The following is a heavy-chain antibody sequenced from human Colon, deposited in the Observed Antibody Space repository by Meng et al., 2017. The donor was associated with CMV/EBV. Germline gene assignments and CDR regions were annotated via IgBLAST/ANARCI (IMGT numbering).Heavy chain of an antibody. CDR3: ARDLRDVDVVRSLYGPRGLGMDV. D-gene: IGHD3-16*01. CDR1: GYNFTNYY. CDR2: INPRSGST. V-gene: IGHV1-46*01. Sequence: ASVKVSCKASGYNFTNYYIHWVRQAPGQGLEWMGLINPRSGSTGYLHKFHGRITVTRDTSTSTINMELSSLTSEDTAVYFCARDLRDVDVVRSLYGPRGLGMDVWGQGTTVTVSS. J-gene: IGHJ6*02.